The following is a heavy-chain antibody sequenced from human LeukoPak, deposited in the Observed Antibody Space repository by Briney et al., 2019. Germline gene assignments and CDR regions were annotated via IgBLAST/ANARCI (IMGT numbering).Heavy chain of an antibody. CDR3: ATLYVDIVATQWY. J-gene: IGHJ4*02. Sequence: PGGSLRLSCAASGFTFSSYAMSWVRQAPGKGLEWDSAISGSGGSTYYADSVKGRFTISRDNSKNTLYLQMNSLRAEDTAVYYCATLYVDIVATQWYWGQGTLVTVSS. CDR1: GFTFSSYA. D-gene: IGHD5-12*01. V-gene: IGHV3-23*01. CDR2: ISGSGGST.